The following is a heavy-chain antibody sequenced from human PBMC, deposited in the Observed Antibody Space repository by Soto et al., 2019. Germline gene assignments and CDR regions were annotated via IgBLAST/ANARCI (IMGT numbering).Heavy chain of an antibody. CDR2: IRTKEKTYAH. Sequence: EVQLVESGGGLVQPGGPLSLSGPASGFDLSDCNQRWVHLPPGKGLGWVGAIRTKEKTYAHAFTASRKGRFTIPRDDSKNTAYLHMSSLETEDTAVYFCRCTGSSTGILDVDYWGQGTLVTVSS. CDR1: GFDLSDCN. D-gene: IGHD1-26*01. V-gene: IGHV3-73*02. CDR3: RCTGSSTGILDVDY. J-gene: IGHJ4*02.